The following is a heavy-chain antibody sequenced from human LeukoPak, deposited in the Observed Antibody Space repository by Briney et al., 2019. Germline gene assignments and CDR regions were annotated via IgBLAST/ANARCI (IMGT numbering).Heavy chain of an antibody. J-gene: IGHJ4*02. Sequence: PGGSLRLSCAASGFTFSSYWMSWVRQAPGKGLEWVSVIYSGGITYYADSLTGRFTISRDNSKNTLYLQMNNLRAEDTAVYYCARVVWWGYYFDYWGQGTLVTVSS. CDR1: GFTFSSYW. D-gene: IGHD2-21*01. CDR2: IYSGGIT. V-gene: IGHV3-53*01. CDR3: ARVVWWGYYFDY.